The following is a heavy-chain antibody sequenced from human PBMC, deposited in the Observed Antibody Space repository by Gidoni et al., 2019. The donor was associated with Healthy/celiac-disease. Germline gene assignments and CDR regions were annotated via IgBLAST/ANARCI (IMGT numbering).Heavy chain of an antibody. CDR2: IYSGGST. V-gene: IGHV3-53*02. CDR1: GFTVSSNY. Sequence: EVQLVETGRGWITPGGSLRLSCAASGFTVSSNYMSWVRQAPGKGLEWVSVIYSGGSTYYADSVKGRFTISRDNSKNTLYLQMNSLRAEDTAVYYCARDPKSDDDYGGNSGYFDYWGQGTLVTVSS. D-gene: IGHD4-17*01. CDR3: ARDPKSDDDYGGNSGYFDY. J-gene: IGHJ4*02.